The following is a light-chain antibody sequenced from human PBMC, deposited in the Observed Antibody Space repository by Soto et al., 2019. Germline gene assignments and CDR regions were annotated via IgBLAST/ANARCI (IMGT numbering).Light chain of an antibody. CDR1: QSVRSN. V-gene: IGKV3-15*01. CDR2: GAS. Sequence: EVVMTQSPATLSVSPGEGATLSCWASQSVRSNLAWYQQKPGQAPRLLIYGASTRATSVPARFSGSGSGTEFTLTISSLQSEDFAVYYCQHYDNWPPYTFGQGTKLEI. CDR3: QHYDNWPPYT. J-gene: IGKJ2*01.